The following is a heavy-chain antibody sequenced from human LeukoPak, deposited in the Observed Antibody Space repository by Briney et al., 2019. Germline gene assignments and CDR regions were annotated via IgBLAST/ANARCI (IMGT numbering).Heavy chain of an antibody. J-gene: IGHJ4*02. CDR1: GYTFTSYD. CDR3: VRMSIAARRFDY. V-gene: IGHV1-8*01. D-gene: IGHD6-6*01. Sequence: ASVKVSCKASGYTFTSYDINWVRQATGQGLEWMGWMNPNSGNTGYAQKFQGRVTMTRNTSISTAYMELSSLRSEDTAVYYCVRMSIAARRFDYWGQGTLVTVSS. CDR2: MNPNSGNT.